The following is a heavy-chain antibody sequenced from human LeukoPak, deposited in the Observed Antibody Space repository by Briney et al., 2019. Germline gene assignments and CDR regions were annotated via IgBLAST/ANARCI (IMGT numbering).Heavy chain of an antibody. CDR2: ISWNSNSI. Sequence: SGGSLRLSCAASGFTFDNYAMHWVRHAPGKGLEWVSGISWNSNSIYYADSVKGRFTISRDNAKNSLYLQMNSLRAEDMALYYCAKDIHSFGSGSSFDCWGPGTLFTVS. D-gene: IGHD3-10*01. V-gene: IGHV3-9*03. CDR1: GFTFDNYA. J-gene: IGHJ4*02. CDR3: AKDIHSFGSGSSFDC.